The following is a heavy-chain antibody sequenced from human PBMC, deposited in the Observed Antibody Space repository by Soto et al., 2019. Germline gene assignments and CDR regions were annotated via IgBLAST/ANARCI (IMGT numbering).Heavy chain of an antibody. CDR2: IHYSGTT. J-gene: IGHJ3*01. CDR3: ARGGGNGDAFDV. D-gene: IGHD2-15*01. V-gene: IGHV4-28*03. Sequence: QVQLQESGPRLVKPSDTLSLTCAVSGYSISSSNWWGWIRQPPGKGLEWIGYIHYSGTTYDNPSLXSXXTMSVDTSKNQFTLKLSSVTAVDTALYYCARGGGNGDAFDVWGQGTLVTVSS. CDR1: GYSISSSNW.